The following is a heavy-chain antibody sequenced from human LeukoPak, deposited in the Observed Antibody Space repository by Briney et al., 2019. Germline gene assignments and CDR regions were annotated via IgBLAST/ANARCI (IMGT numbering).Heavy chain of an antibody. Sequence: ASVKVSCKASGYTFTSYVISWVRQAPGQGLEWMGWISAYNGNTNYAQKLQGRVTTTTDTSTSTAYMELRSLRSDDTAVYYCARLQWLYNWFDPWGQGTLVTVSS. J-gene: IGHJ5*02. CDR1: GYTFTSYV. CDR3: ARLQWLYNWFDP. V-gene: IGHV1-18*01. CDR2: ISAYNGNT. D-gene: IGHD6-19*01.